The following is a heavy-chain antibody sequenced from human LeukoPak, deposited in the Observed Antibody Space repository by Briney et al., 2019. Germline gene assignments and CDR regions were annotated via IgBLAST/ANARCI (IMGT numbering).Heavy chain of an antibody. V-gene: IGHV3-64D*09. CDR1: GFTLSNHA. Sequence: GGSLRLSCSASGFTLSNHAMHWVRQAPGKGLEFVAAISSNGGTTYHADSVEGRFAISRDNSKNTLFLQMTFLRIEDTAVYYCVRDPAAYYYDSTFDYWGQGTLVTVSA. CDR2: ISSNGGTT. D-gene: IGHD3-22*01. CDR3: VRDPAAYYYDSTFDY. J-gene: IGHJ4*02.